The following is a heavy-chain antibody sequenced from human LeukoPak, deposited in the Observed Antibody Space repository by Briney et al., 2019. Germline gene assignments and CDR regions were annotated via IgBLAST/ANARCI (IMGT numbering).Heavy chain of an antibody. V-gene: IGHV4-59*08. D-gene: IGHD3-10*01. CDR1: GGSISPYH. CDR2: VHHSGST. CDR3: ARHDLRVGAFDV. J-gene: IGHJ3*01. Sequence: SETLSLTCTASGGSISPYHWSWIRQPPGKGLEWIGYVHHSGSTNYSPSLKGRATLSVDTSRNQFSLKLRFVAAADTAVYYCARHDLRVGAFDVWGQGTLFTVSS.